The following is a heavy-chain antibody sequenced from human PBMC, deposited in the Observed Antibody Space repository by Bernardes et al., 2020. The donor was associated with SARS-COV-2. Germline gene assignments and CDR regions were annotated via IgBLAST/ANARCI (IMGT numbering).Heavy chain of an antibody. CDR2: INSDASNN. D-gene: IGHD3-10*01. CDR1: GFTSSNYW. CDR3: ARKTGHDYGMDV. V-gene: IGHV3-74*01. Sequence: GGSLRLSCAASGFTSSNYWMHWVRQAPGKGLVWVSRINSDASNNIYADSVKGRFTISRDSSKNTVYLQMDSLRGEDTAVYFCARKTGHDYGMDVWGQGTTVTVSS. J-gene: IGHJ6*02.